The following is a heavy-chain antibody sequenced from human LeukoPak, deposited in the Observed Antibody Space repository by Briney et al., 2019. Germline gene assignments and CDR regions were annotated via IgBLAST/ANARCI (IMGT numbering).Heavy chain of an antibody. CDR2: IKEDASEQ. CDR3: VRDRGWFHFDL. J-gene: IGHJ4*02. D-gene: IGHD3-10*01. CDR1: GFTFSNYW. Sequence: GSLRLSCAASGFTFSNYWMTWIRQAPGKGLEWVGHIKEDASEQRSGDSVKGRSTISRDNTKNSLFLQLNSLRAEDTAVYYCVRDRGWFHFDLWGQGTLVTVSS. V-gene: IGHV3-7*01.